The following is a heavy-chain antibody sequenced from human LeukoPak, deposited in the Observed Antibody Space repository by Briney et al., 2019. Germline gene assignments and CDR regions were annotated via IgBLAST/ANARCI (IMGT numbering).Heavy chain of an antibody. CDR2: INHSGST. CDR1: VGCFSGYY. Sequence: SETLSLTCGVYVGCFSGYYWRWMRQPPGKGLEWIGEINHSGSTNYNPSLKSRVTISVDTSKNQFSLKLSSATAGETAVYYFVSCLDSYYTNDYWGQGTLVTVSS. V-gene: IGHV4-34*01. J-gene: IGHJ4*02. D-gene: IGHD2-2*02. CDR3: VSCLDSYYTNDY.